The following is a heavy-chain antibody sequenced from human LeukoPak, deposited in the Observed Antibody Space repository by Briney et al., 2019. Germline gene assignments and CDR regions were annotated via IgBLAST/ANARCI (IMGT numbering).Heavy chain of an antibody. D-gene: IGHD2-2*01. J-gene: IGHJ3*02. V-gene: IGHV1-69*05. Sequence: SVKVSCKASGGTFSSYAISWVRQALGQGLEWMGGIIPIFGTANYAQKFQGRVTITTDESTSTAYMELSSLRSEDTAVYYCARDVPAAPTGAFDIWGQGTMVTVSS. CDR3: ARDVPAAPTGAFDI. CDR1: GGTFSSYA. CDR2: IIPIFGTA.